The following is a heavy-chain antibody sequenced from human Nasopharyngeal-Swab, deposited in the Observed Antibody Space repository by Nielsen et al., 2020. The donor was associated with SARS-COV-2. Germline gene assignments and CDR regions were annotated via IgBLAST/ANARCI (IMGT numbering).Heavy chain of an antibody. D-gene: IGHD2-2*01. Sequence: GESLKISCKGSGYSFTSYWIGWVRQMPGKGLEWMGIIYPGDSDTRYSPSFQGQVTISAGKSISTAYLQWSSLKASDTAMYYCARQSKGAGYCSSTSCYVSWFDPWGQGTLVTVSS. CDR2: IYPGDSDT. V-gene: IGHV5-51*01. CDR1: GYSFTSYW. CDR3: ARQSKGAGYCSSTSCYVSWFDP. J-gene: IGHJ5*02.